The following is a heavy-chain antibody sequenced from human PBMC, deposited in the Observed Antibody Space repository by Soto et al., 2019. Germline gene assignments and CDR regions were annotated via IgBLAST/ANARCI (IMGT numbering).Heavy chain of an antibody. CDR1: GYSFTSYW. D-gene: IGHD2-15*01. J-gene: IGHJ6*03. CDR2: IYPGDSDT. V-gene: IGHV5-51*01. Sequence: PWESMKISSKGSGYSFTSYWIGWVRQMPGKGLEWMGIIYPGDSDTRYSPSFQGQVTISADKSISTAYLQWSSLKASDTAMYYCARLFEVVAATGYMDVWGKGTTVTVSS. CDR3: ARLFEVVAATGYMDV.